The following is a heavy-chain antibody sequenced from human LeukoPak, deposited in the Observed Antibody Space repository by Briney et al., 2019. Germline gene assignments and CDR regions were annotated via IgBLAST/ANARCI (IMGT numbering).Heavy chain of an antibody. CDR2: ISYDGSNE. V-gene: IGHV3-30*18. CDR1: GFTFSGYG. J-gene: IGHJ3*02. CDR3: AKEGVEYSSSVDAFDI. Sequence: GGSLRLSCAASGFTFSGYGMHWVRQAPGTGLEWVAVISYDGSNEYYGDSVKGRFTISRDNAKNSLYLQMNSLRAEDTALYYCAKEGVEYSSSVDAFDIWGQGTMVTVSS. D-gene: IGHD6-6*01.